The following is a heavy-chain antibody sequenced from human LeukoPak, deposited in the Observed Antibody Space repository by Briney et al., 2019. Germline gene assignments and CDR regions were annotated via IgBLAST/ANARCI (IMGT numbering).Heavy chain of an antibody. D-gene: IGHD6-19*01. V-gene: IGHV3-21*01. Sequence: PRGSLRLSCAASGFTFSSYSMNWVRQAPGKGLEWVSSISSISSDIYYADSVKGRFTISRDNAKNSLYLQMNSLRAEDTAVYYCAPRCGSGCGWGQGTLVTVSS. CDR3: APRCGSGCG. J-gene: IGHJ4*02. CDR1: GFTFSSYS. CDR2: ISSISSDI.